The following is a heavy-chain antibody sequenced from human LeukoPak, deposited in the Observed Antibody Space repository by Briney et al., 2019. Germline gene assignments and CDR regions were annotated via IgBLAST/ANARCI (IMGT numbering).Heavy chain of an antibody. CDR1: GGSISSGGYY. Sequence: SETLSLTCTVSGGSISSGGYYWSWIRQPPGKGLEWIGYIYHSGSTYYNPSLKSRVTISVDRSKNQFSLKLSSVTAADTAVYYCARDGSGWVYWGQGTLVTVSS. V-gene: IGHV4-30-2*01. J-gene: IGHJ4*02. CDR2: IYHSGST. D-gene: IGHD6-19*01. CDR3: ARDGSGWVY.